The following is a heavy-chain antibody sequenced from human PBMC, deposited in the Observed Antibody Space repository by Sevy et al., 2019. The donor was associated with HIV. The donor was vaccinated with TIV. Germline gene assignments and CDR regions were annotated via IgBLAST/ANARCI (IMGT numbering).Heavy chain of an antibody. CDR3: ARDPAVAAAITFDY. D-gene: IGHD6-13*01. CDR2: ISSSSKYI. J-gene: IGHJ4*02. V-gene: IGHV3-21*01. Sequence: GGSLRLSCAASGFIFSSFSINWVRQAPGKGLEWVASISSSSKYIYYADSVKGRFTISRDNAKNSLYLQMNSLRAEDTAVYYCARDPAVAAAITFDYWGQGVLVTVSS. CDR1: GFIFSSFS.